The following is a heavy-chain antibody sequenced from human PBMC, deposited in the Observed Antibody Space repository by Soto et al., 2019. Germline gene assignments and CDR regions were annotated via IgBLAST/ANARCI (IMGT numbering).Heavy chain of an antibody. V-gene: IGHV4-34*01. J-gene: IGHJ5*02. D-gene: IGHD3-10*01. CDR3: ARGTMVRGVIIGRPKNWFDP. CDR2: INHSGST. CDR1: GGYFSGYY. Sequence: SETLSLTCAVYGGYFSGYYWSWIRQTPGKGLEGIGEINHSGSTNYNPSLKSRVTISVDTSKNQFSLKLSSVTAADTAVYYCARGTMVRGVIIGRPKNWFDPWGQGTLVTVSS.